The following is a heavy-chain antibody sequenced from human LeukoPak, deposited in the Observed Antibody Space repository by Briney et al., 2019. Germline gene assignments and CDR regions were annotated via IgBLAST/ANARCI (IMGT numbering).Heavy chain of an antibody. V-gene: IGHV4-39*07. J-gene: IGHJ3*02. CDR2: IYYSGST. CDR1: GGSISSSSYY. Sequence: SETLSLTCTVSGGSISSSSYYRGWIRQPPGKGLEWIGSIYYSGSTYYNPSLKSRVTISVDTSKNQFSLKLSSVTAADTAVYYCARGTGTFDIWGQGTMVTVSS. CDR3: ARGTGTFDI. D-gene: IGHD1-1*01.